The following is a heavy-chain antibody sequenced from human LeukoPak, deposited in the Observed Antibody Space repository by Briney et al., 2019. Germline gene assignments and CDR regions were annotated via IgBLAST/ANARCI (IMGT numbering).Heavy chain of an antibody. V-gene: IGHV4-39*07. CDR3: ARSITMIVVVIRPEYFQH. D-gene: IGHD3-22*01. CDR1: GDSVITDDYF. CDR2: T. J-gene: IGHJ1*01. Sequence: SETLSLTCIVSGDSVITDDYFWGWVRQPPGKALEWLGSTYRIPPLKSRVTISVDTSRNQFSLRLSSVTAADTAVYYCARSITMIVVVIRPEYFQHWGQGTLVTVSS.